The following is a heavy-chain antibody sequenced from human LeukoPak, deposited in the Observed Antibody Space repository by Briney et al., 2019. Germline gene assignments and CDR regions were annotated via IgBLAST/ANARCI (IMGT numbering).Heavy chain of an antibody. CDR1: GYTFTSYD. V-gene: IGHV1-8*01. CDR2: MNPNGGNT. J-gene: IGHJ5*02. CDR3: ARANLYDFWSGYPNWFDP. Sequence: GASVKVSCKASGYTFTSYDINWVRQATGQGLEWMGWMNPNGGNTGYAQKFQGRVTMTRNTSISTAYMELSSLRSEDTAVYYCARANLYDFWSGYPNWFDPWGQGTLVTVSS. D-gene: IGHD3-3*01.